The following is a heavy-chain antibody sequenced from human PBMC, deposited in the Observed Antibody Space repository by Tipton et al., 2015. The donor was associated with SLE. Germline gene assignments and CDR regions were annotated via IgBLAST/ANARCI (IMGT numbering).Heavy chain of an antibody. CDR2: IYAGGRT. D-gene: IGHD3-16*01. CDR3: ARLFGGNPSSYYYGMDV. J-gene: IGHJ6*02. CDR1: GFTVSTIY. Sequence: SLRLSCAASGFTVSTIYMSWVRQAPGKGLEWVSLIYAGGRTYLADSVKGRFTISRDNSKNTLYLQMNSLRAEDTAVYYCARLFGGNPSSYYYGMDVWGQGATVTVSS. V-gene: IGHV3-66*01.